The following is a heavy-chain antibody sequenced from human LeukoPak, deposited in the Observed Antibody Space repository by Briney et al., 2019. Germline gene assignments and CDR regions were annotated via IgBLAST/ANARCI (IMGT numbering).Heavy chain of an antibody. Sequence: PSETLSLTCTVSGDSISVYYWSWIRQPAGKGLEWIGHIYTSGSPNYNPSLKSRVTMSVDTSKNQFSLKLSSVTAADTAVYYCARVYYSSSYDYWYFDLWGRGTLVTVSS. CDR3: ARVYYSSSYDYWYFDL. V-gene: IGHV4-4*07. J-gene: IGHJ2*01. D-gene: IGHD6-13*01. CDR1: GDSISVYY. CDR2: IYTSGSP.